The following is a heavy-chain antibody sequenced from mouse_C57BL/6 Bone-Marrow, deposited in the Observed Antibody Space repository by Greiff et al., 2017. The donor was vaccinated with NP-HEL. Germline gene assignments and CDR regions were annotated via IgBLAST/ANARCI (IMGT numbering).Heavy chain of an antibody. CDR2: IYLGNGYT. J-gene: IGHJ2*01. Sequence: VQLQQSGAELVRPGSSVKMSCKTSGYTFTSYGINWVKQRPGQGLEWIGYIYLGNGYTEYNEKFKGKATLTSDTSSSTAYMLLSSLTSEDSAIYFCAREGYYDYFDYWGQGTTLTVSS. V-gene: IGHV1-58*01. CDR1: GYTFTSYG. CDR3: AREGYYDYFDY. D-gene: IGHD1-1*01.